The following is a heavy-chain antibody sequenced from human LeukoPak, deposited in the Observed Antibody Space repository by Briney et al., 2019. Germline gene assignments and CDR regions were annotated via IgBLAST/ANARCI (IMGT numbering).Heavy chain of an antibody. CDR3: ARCGMLALGYYYYYMDV. Sequence: SVKVSCKASGGTFSSYAISWVRQAPGQGLEWRGGIIPIFCTANYAQKFQGRVTITADESTSTAYMELSSLRSEDTAVYYCARCGMLALGYYYYYMDVWGKGTTVTVSS. CDR2: IIPIFCTA. CDR1: GGTFSSYA. V-gene: IGHV1-69*01. D-gene: IGHD2-8*01. J-gene: IGHJ6*03.